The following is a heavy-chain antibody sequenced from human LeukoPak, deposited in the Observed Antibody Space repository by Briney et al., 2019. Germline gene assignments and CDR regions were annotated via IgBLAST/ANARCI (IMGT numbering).Heavy chain of an antibody. D-gene: IGHD4-11*01. V-gene: IGHV3-23*01. J-gene: IGHJ5*02. CDR2: ISGSGGST. Sequence: PGVTLRLSCAASGFTFSSYGMSWVRQAPGKGLEWVSAISGSGGSTYYADSVKGRFAISRDNSKNTLYLQMNSLRAEDTAIYYCAKDQQSISYSPWGQGTLVTVSS. CDR1: GFTFSSYG. CDR3: AKDQQSISYSP.